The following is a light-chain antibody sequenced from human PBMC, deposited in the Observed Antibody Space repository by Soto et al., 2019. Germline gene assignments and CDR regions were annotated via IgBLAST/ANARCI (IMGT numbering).Light chain of an antibody. CDR3: QQYHTWPIT. J-gene: IGKJ3*01. V-gene: IGKV1-39*01. CDR1: QNIRNY. CDR2: GAS. Sequence: IQFTHPPSPLSSSIGDRVTITCLASQNIRNYLNWYQQRSGKAPKLLIYGASTLQSGVPSRFSGSGSGTEFTLTISSLQSEDCAIYYCQQYHTWPITFGRGTKVDI.